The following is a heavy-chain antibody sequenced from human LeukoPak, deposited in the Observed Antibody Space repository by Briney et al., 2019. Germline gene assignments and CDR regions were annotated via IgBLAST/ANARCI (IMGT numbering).Heavy chain of an antibody. Sequence: GASVKVSCKASGYSFIDYFIYWVRQAPGQGLECMGWINPNTGDTRYVQKFQGRVTMTRDTSISTVYMELSGLNSDDTAIYFCAREVIMGYEQGWLDPWGKGTLVTVST. D-gene: IGHD2-8*01. J-gene: IGHJ5*02. CDR2: INPNTGDT. CDR1: GYSFIDYF. V-gene: IGHV1-2*02. CDR3: AREVIMGYEQGWLDP.